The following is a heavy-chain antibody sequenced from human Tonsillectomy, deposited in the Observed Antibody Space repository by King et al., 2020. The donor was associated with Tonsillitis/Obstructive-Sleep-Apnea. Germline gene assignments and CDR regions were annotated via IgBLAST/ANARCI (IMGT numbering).Heavy chain of an antibody. J-gene: IGHJ4*02. Sequence: VQLVQSGGGLVQPGGSLRLSCAASGFTFTSYWMSWGRQAPGKGLEWVANIHQDGREKYYVNSVKGRFTISRDNAKASLYLQMNSLRAEDTAVYYCVRDRDKGDYVDFWGQGILVTVSS. CDR3: VRDRDKGDYVDF. CDR1: GFTFTSYW. V-gene: IGHV3-7*04. D-gene: IGHD4/OR15-4a*01. CDR2: IHQDGREK.